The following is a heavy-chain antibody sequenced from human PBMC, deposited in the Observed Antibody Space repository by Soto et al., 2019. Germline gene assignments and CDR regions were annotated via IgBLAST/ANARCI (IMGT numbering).Heavy chain of an antibody. CDR1: GGTFSSYA. CDR2: IIPIFGTA. V-gene: IGHV1-69*13. Sequence: SVKVSCKASGGTFSSYAISWVRQAPGQGLEWMGGIIPIFGTANYAQKFQGRVTITADESTSTAYMELSSLRSEDTAVYYCTTDFQTPQSALRPIPYGYWGQGTLVTVSS. J-gene: IGHJ4*02. CDR3: TTDFQTPQSALRPIPYGY. D-gene: IGHD2-21*01.